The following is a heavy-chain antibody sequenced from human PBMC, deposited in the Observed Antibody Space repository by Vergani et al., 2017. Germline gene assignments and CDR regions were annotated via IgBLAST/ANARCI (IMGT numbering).Heavy chain of an antibody. CDR1: GYSFTSYW. CDR3: ARALLADGYNCDY. CDR2: IYPRDADT. V-gene: IGHV5-51*03. Sequence: EVQLVQSGAEVKTPGESLKISCKGSGYSFTSYWIGWVRQMPGKGLEWMGIIYPRDADTRYSPSFQGQVTISADKSISTAYLQWSSLKASDTAMYYCARALLADGYNCDYWGQGTLVTVSS. D-gene: IGHD5-24*01. J-gene: IGHJ4*02.